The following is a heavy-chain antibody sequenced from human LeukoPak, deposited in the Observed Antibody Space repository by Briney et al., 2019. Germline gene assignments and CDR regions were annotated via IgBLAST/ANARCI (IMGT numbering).Heavy chain of an antibody. V-gene: IGHV4-39*01. CDR3: ATTRSGYFTFDV. J-gene: IGHJ3*01. CDR2: IYYSGST. D-gene: IGHD3-3*01. CDR1: GGSISGSSYY. Sequence: KPLETLSLTCGVSGGSISGSSYYWGWIRQPPGKGLEWIGRIYYSGSTYYNPSLKSRVTISVDTSKNQFSLKLSSVTAADTAVYYCATTRSGYFTFDVWGQGTMVTVSS.